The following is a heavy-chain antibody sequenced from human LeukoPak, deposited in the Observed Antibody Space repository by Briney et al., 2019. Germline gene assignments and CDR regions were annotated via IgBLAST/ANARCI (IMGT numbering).Heavy chain of an antibody. V-gene: IGHV3-21*04. Sequence: GGSLRLSCAASGFTFSSYSMNWVRQAPGKGLEWVSSISSSSSYIYYADSVKGRFTISRGNAKNSLYLQMNSLRAEDTAVYYCAKDPVPRGGWYYFDYWGQGTLVTVSS. J-gene: IGHJ4*02. CDR1: GFTFSSYS. D-gene: IGHD6-19*01. CDR3: AKDPVPRGGWYYFDY. CDR2: ISSSSSYI.